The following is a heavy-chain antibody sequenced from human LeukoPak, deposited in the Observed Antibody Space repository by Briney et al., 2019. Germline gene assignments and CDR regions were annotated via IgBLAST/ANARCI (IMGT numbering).Heavy chain of an antibody. D-gene: IGHD3-22*01. CDR3: ARGSRLPPYYYDSSGYYLVY. CDR1: GYTFTSYD. CDR2: ISAYNGNT. Sequence: ASVKVSCKASGYTFTSYDISWVRQAPGQGLEWMGWISAYNGNTNYAQKLQGRVTMTTDTSTSTAYMELRSLRSDDTAVYYCARGSRLPPYYYDSSGYYLVYWGQGTLVTVSS. J-gene: IGHJ4*02. V-gene: IGHV1-18*01.